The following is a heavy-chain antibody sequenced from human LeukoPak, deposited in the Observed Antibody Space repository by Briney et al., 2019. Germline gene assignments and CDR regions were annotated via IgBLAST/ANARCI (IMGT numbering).Heavy chain of an antibody. Sequence: GESLKISCKGSGYSFTSYWIGWVRQVPGKGLEWMGIIYPGDSDTRYSPSFQGQVTISADKSISTAYLQWSSLKASDTAMYYCARLTYYYDSSGYYYQSRRYYFDYWGQGTLVTVSS. CDR1: GYSFTSYW. V-gene: IGHV5-51*01. CDR3: ARLTYYYDSSGYYYQSRRYYFDY. CDR2: IYPGDSDT. D-gene: IGHD3-22*01. J-gene: IGHJ4*02.